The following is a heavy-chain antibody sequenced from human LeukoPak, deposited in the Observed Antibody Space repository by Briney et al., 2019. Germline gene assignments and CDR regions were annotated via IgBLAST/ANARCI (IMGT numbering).Heavy chain of an antibody. Sequence: GGSLRLSCEASGFTFSNYWMHWVRQAPGQGLVWVSRINSDGSVTSYADSMRGRFTISRDNAKNTLYLQMNSLRAEDTAVYYCARSPNGGGDCFWGQGTLVTVSS. V-gene: IGHV3-74*01. J-gene: IGHJ4*02. D-gene: IGHD2-21*02. CDR1: GFTFSNYW. CDR3: ARSPNGGGDCF. CDR2: INSDGSVT.